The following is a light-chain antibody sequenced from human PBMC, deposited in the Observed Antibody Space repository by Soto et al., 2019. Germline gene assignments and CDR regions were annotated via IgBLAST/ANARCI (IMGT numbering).Light chain of an antibody. V-gene: IGKV3D-15*01. CDR2: GAS. CDR3: QYYNYWWT. CDR1: QRVNSN. J-gene: IGKJ1*01. Sequence: EIVLTQSPATLSVSPGQRATLSCRARQRVNSNLAWYQHKPGQAPRLLIYGASTRATGIPARFSGSGSGTDSILISSRQHEEDFADYCHQYYNYWWTFGQGTKVDIK.